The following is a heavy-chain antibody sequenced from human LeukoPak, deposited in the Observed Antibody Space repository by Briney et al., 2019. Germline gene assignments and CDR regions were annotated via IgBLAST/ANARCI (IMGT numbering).Heavy chain of an antibody. D-gene: IGHD3-3*01. V-gene: IGHV1-69*13. Sequence: SVKVSCKASGGTFSSYAISWVRQAPGQGLEWMGGIIPIFGTANYAQKFQGRVTITADESTSTAYMELSSLRSEDTAVYYCARETTSYYDFWSGYYTPYYYGMDVWGQGTTVTVSS. CDR1: GGTFSSYA. CDR3: ARETTSYYDFWSGYYTPYYYGMDV. CDR2: IIPIFGTA. J-gene: IGHJ6*02.